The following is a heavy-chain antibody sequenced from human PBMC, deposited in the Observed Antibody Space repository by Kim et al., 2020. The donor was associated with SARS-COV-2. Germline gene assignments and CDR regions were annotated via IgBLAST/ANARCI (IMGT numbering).Heavy chain of an antibody. CDR1: GYTSTSYG. J-gene: IGHJ4*02. V-gene: IGHV1-18*01. CDR3: ATVLGHSSSSDFDY. D-gene: IGHD6-6*01. Sequence: ASVKVSCKASGYTSTSYGISWVRQAPGQGLEWMGWISAYNGNTNYAQKLQGRVTMTTDTSTSTAYMELRSLRSDDTAVYYCATVLGHSSSSDFDYWGQGTLVTVSS. CDR2: ISAYNGNT.